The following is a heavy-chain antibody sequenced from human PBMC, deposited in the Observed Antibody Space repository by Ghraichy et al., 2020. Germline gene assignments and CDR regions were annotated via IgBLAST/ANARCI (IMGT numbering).Heavy chain of an antibody. CDR2: IYHSGST. CDR3: ARTYYYDSSGGFDY. CDR1: GYSISSGYY. Sequence: SETLSLTCTVSGYSISSGYYWGWIRQPPGKGLEWIGSIYHSGSTYYNPSLKSRVTISVDTSKNQFSLKLSSVTAADTAVYYCARTYYYDSSGGFDYWGQGTLVTVSS. D-gene: IGHD3-22*01. J-gene: IGHJ4*02. V-gene: IGHV4-38-2*02.